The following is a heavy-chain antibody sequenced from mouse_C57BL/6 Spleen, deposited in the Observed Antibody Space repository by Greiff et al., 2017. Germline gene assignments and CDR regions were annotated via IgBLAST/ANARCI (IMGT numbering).Heavy chain of an antibody. D-gene: IGHD1-1*01. Sequence: EVKLMESGGGLVQPKGSLELSCAASGFSFNTYAMNWVRQAPGKGLEWVARIRSKSNNYATYYADSVKDRFTISRDDSESMLYLQMNNLKTEDTAMYYCVRESPYYYGRGWYFDVWGTGTTVTVSS. J-gene: IGHJ1*03. V-gene: IGHV10-1*01. CDR3: VRESPYYYGRGWYFDV. CDR2: IRSKSNNYAT. CDR1: GFSFNTYA.